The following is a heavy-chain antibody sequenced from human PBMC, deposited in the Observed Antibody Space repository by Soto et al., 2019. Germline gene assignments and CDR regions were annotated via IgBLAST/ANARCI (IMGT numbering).Heavy chain of an antibody. CDR1: GYTFTSYG. CDR2: ISAYNGNT. J-gene: IGHJ6*02. V-gene: IGHV1-18*04. Sequence: ASVKVSCKASGYTFTSYGISWVRRAPGQGLEWMGWISAYNGNTNYAQKLQGRVTMTTDTSTSTAYMELRSLRSDDTAVYYCARDTPIKLTHYDFCSDDYYYYYGMDVWGQGTTVTVSS. D-gene: IGHD3-3*01. CDR3: ARDTPIKLTHYDFCSDDYYYYYGMDV.